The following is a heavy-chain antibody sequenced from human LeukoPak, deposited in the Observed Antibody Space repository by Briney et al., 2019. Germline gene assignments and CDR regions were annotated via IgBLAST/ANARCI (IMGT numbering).Heavy chain of an antibody. D-gene: IGHD3-10*01. CDR3: ARPDGGFGELKD. CDR2: IYHSGST. Sequence: SETLSLTCAVSGYSISSGYYWGWIRQPPGKGLEWIGSIYHSGSTYYNPSLKSRVTISVDTSKNQFSLKLSSVTAADTAVYYCARPDGGFGELKDWGQGTLVTVPS. V-gene: IGHV4-38-2*01. CDR1: GYSISSGYY. J-gene: IGHJ4*02.